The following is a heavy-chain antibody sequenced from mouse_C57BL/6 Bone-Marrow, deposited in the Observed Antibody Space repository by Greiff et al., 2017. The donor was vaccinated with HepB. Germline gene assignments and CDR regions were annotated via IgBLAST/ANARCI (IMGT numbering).Heavy chain of an antibody. CDR2: IWSGGST. J-gene: IGHJ1*03. CDR3: AKMDLDYYGSSYVGNWYFDV. CDR1: GFSLTSYG. V-gene: IGHV2-4*01. Sequence: QVQLQQSGPGLVQPSQSLSITCTVSGFSLTSYGVHWVRQPPGKGLEWLGVIWSGGSTDYNAAFISRLSISKDNSKSQVFFKMNSLQADDTAIYYCAKMDLDYYGSSYVGNWYFDVWGTGTTVTVSS. D-gene: IGHD1-1*01.